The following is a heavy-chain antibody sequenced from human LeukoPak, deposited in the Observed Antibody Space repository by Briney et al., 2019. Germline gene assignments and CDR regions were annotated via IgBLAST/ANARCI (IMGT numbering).Heavy chain of an antibody. CDR3: ARDGGYYYDSSAIY. CDR1: GFTLSSKY. D-gene: IGHD3-22*01. J-gene: IGHJ4*02. V-gene: IGHV3-53*01. CDR2: ISSGGST. Sequence: GGSLRLSCAPSGFTLSSKYMSCVRQAPGEGLECGSAISSGGSTYYADSVKGRFTISRDNSKNTMYHQINSLRAEDTAVYYCARDGGYYYDSSAIYWGQGTLVTVSS.